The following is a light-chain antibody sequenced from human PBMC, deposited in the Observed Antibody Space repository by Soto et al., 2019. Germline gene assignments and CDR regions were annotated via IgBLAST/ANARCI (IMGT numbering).Light chain of an antibody. V-gene: IGKV3-11*01. CDR3: QQRTNWRT. Sequence: EIVLTQSPATLSLSPGERATLSCRASQSLSSYLAWYQQKPGQAPRLLIYDASNRATGIPARFSGSGSGTDFTLTISSLEPEDSAVYYCQQRTNWRTFGGGTKVDIK. CDR1: QSLSSY. CDR2: DAS. J-gene: IGKJ4*01.